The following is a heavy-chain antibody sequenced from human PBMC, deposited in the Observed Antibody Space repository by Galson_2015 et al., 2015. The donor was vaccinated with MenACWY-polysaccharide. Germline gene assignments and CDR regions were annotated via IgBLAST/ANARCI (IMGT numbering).Heavy chain of an antibody. V-gene: IGHV3-21*01. CDR1: GFTFSDYN. Sequence: SLILCCATSGFTFSDYNMAWLRQAPGGGLEWVSSISQSSTYIYYADSLKGRFTVSRDNAKSSLYLQMNSLRANDTAVYYCAKTRGGIRRDIRTFDYWGQGALVTVSS. CDR2: ISQSSTYI. D-gene: IGHD3-10*01. CDR3: AKTRGGIRRDIRTFDY. J-gene: IGHJ4*02.